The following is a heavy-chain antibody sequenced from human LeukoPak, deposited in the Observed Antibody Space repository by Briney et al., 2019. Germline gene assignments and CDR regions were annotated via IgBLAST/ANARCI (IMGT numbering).Heavy chain of an antibody. J-gene: IGHJ4*02. V-gene: IGHV1-2*02. CDR1: GYTFTGYY. CDR2: INPNSGGT. CDR3: SRECHYYDSTGNCCY. Sequence: ASVKVSCKASGYTFTGYYMHWVRQAPGQGLGWMGWINPNSGGTNYAQKFQGRVTMTRDTSISTAYMELSRLRSDDTAVYYCSRECHYYDSTGNCCYWGQGTLVTVSS. D-gene: IGHD3-22*01.